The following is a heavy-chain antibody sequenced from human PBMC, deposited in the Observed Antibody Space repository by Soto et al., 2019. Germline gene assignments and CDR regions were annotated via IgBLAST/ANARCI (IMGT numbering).Heavy chain of an antibody. J-gene: IGHJ5*02. CDR3: ARDKGAYCGGDCYSTWFDP. V-gene: IGHV1-18*01. CDR2: ISAYNGNT. D-gene: IGHD2-21*02. CDR1: GYTFTSYG. Sequence: QVQLVQSGAEVKKPGASVKVSCKASGYTFTSYGISWVRQAPGQGLEWMGWISAYNGNTNYAQKLQGRVTMTTDTSTSTADMELRSPRSDDTAVYYCARDKGAYCGGDCYSTWFDPWGQGTLVTVSS.